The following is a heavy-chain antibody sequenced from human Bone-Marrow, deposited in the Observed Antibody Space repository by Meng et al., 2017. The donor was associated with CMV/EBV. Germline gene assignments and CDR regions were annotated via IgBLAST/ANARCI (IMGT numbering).Heavy chain of an antibody. J-gene: IGHJ4*02. D-gene: IGHD1-7*01. CDR1: GFTFSSYG. V-gene: IGHV3-74*01. CDR3: ASHHNWNYLLY. Sequence: GGSLRLSCAASGFTFSSYGMHWVRQAPGKGLVWVSRINSDGSSTSYADSVKGRFTISRDNAKNTLYLQMNSLRAEDTAVYYCASHHNWNYLLYWGQGTLVTVSS. CDR2: INSDGSST.